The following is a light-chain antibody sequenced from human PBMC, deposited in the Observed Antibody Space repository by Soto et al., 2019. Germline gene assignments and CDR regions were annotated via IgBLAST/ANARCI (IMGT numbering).Light chain of an antibody. CDR3: XQYGSSLT. J-gene: IGKJ4*01. Sequence: ELVLTQSPGTLSLSPGESATLSCRASQSVSSSYLAWYQQKPGQAPRLLIYGASSRATGIPDRFSGSGSGTEFTLTIRRLEPEDFAVYYCXQYGSSLTCGGGTKVDIK. CDR2: GAS. V-gene: IGKV3-20*01. CDR1: QSVSSSY.